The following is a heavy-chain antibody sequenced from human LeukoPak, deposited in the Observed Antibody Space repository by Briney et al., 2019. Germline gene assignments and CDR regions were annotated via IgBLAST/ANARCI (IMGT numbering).Heavy chain of an antibody. D-gene: IGHD3-9*01. Sequence: PGGSLRLSCAASGFTLSGYGMHWVRQAPGKGLEWVSSINPSSNYIYYTDSVKGRFTVSRDNAKNSLFLQMNSLRAEDTAVYYCARDHYNILTGYFSYWGQGTLVAVSS. CDR3: ARDHYNILTGYFSY. CDR2: INPSSNYI. CDR1: GFTLSGYG. J-gene: IGHJ4*02. V-gene: IGHV3-21*01.